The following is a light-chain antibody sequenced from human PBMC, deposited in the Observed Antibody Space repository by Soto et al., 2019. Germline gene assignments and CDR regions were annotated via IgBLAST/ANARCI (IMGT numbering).Light chain of an antibody. V-gene: IGKV3-11*01. J-gene: IGKJ1*01. CDR2: GAS. Sequence: EVVLTQSPATLSLSPGERATLSCRASENVRTFVDCYQPKPGQAPRLLIHGASNRAPGIPARFSGSGSGTAFTLTLSPLEPEDFADYNCKQPTHCPPWTFCQPNRVQI. CDR1: ENVRTF. CDR3: KQPTHCPPWT.